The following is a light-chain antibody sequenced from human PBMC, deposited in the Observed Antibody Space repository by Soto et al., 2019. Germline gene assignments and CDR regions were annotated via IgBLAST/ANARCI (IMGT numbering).Light chain of an antibody. CDR2: DVS. Sequence: QSALTQPASMSESPGQSITISCTGTSSDVGGYNYVSWYQQHQGKARKLMIYDVSNRPSGVSNLFSGSKSGNTASLTITGLQAEDEADYYCSSYTSSSTPYVFGTGTKLTVL. J-gene: IGLJ1*01. CDR1: SSDVGGYNY. V-gene: IGLV2-14*01. CDR3: SSYTSSSTPYV.